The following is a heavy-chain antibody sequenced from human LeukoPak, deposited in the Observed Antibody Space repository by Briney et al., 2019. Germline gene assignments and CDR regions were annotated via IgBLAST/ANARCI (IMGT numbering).Heavy chain of an antibody. J-gene: IGHJ3*02. V-gene: IGHV3-30*02. CDR3: ATAMGPTDAFDI. Sequence: GGSLRLSCAASGFTFSSYDMHWVRQAPGKGLDWVAFIRYDGSDKYYADSVKGRFAISRDNSKITLYLQMNSLRAEDTAVYSCATAMGPTDAFDIWGQGTMVTVSS. D-gene: IGHD3-16*01. CDR2: IRYDGSDK. CDR1: GFTFSSYD.